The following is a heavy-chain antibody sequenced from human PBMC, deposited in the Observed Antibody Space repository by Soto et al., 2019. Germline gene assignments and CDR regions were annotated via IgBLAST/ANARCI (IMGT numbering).Heavy chain of an antibody. V-gene: IGHV4-59*01. Sequence: PSETLSLICTVSGGSISYYYWNWIRQSPGKGLEWIGYIFYSGSTHYNPSLKSRVTISIDTSKNQFSLRLTSVTAADTAVYFCARGSPPSKYGLDVWGQGTTVTVSS. CDR2: IFYSGST. D-gene: IGHD6-13*01. CDR3: ARGSPPSKYGLDV. CDR1: GGSISYYY. J-gene: IGHJ6*02.